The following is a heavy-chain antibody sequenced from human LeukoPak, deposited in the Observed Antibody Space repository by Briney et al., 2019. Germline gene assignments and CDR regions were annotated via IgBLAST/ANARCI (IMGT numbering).Heavy chain of an antibody. CDR1: DFTFSSSR. CDR2: ITSSSETI. D-gene: IGHD6-19*01. CDR3: AREYSSGWYWDY. J-gene: IGHJ4*02. V-gene: IGHV3-21*01. Sequence: GGSLRLSCAASDFTFSSSRMDWVRQAPGKGLEWVSSITSSSETIYNADSVKGRFTIPRDNAKNSLYLQMNSLRAEDTAVYYCAREYSSGWYWDYWGQGTLVTVSS.